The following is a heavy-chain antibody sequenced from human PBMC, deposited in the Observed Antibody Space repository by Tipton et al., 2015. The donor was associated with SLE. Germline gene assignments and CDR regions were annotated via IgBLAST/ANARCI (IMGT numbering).Heavy chain of an antibody. V-gene: IGHV4-34*01. CDR2: INHSGST. Sequence: TLSLTCAVYGGSFSGYYWSWIRQPPGKGLEWIGEINHSGSTNSKPSLKSRVTISVDTSKNQFSLKLSSVTAADTAVYYCVRRCRLGLGYWGQGTLVTVSS. CDR3: VRRCRLGLGY. CDR1: GGSFSGYY. D-gene: IGHD1-26*01. J-gene: IGHJ4*02.